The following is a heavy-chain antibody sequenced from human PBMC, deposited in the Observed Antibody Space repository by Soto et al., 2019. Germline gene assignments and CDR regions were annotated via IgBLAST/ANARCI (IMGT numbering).Heavy chain of an antibody. CDR3: ATAGGYCSGGSCFLDY. J-gene: IGHJ4*02. D-gene: IGHD2-15*01. V-gene: IGHV1-24*01. CDR1: GYTLTELS. Sequence: ASVKVSCKVSGYTLTELSMHWVRQAPGKGLEWMGGFDPEDGETIYAQKFQGRVTMTEDTSTDTAYMELSSLRSEDTAVYYCATAGGYCSGGSCFLDYWGQGTLVTVSS. CDR2: FDPEDGET.